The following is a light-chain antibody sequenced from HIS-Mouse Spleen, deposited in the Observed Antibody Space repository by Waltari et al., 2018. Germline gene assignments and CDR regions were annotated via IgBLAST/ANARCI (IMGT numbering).Light chain of an antibody. V-gene: IGLV3-10*01. J-gene: IGLJ2*01. CDR3: YSTDSSGNHRV. Sequence: SYELTQPPSVSVSPGQTASITCSGDALPKKYAYWYQQKSGQAPVLVNYEDSKRPSGIPVRFSGTSSGTMATLTISGAQVEDEADYYCYSTDSSGNHRVFGGGTKLTVL. CDR1: ALPKKY. CDR2: EDS.